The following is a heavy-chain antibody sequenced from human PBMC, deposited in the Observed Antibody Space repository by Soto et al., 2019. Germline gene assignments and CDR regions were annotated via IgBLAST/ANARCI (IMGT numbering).Heavy chain of an antibody. CDR2: IIPILGIA. CDR3: ARDGIRGAFDI. Sequence: QVQLVQSGAEVQKPGSSVKVSCKASGGTFSSYTISWVRQAPGQGLEWMGRIIPILGIANYAQKFQGRVTITADKSTSTAYMELSSLRSEDTAVYYCARDGIRGAFDIWGQGTMVTVSS. V-gene: IGHV1-69*08. J-gene: IGHJ3*02. D-gene: IGHD1-26*01. CDR1: GGTFSSYT.